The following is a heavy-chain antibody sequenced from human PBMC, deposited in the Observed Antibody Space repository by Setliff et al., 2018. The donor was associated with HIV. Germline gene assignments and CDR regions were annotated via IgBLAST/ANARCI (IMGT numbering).Heavy chain of an antibody. J-gene: IGHJ5*02. Sequence: NPSETLSLTCAVYGGSFSHYYWSWIRQSPGKGLEWIGEINDIGGTNYNPSLKSRVITSVDTSKSQVSLTLKSVTAANTAVYFCARRNWGWFDTWGQGTLVTVSS. CDR3: ARRNWGWFDT. D-gene: IGHD7-27*01. V-gene: IGHV4-34*01. CDR2: INDIGGT. CDR1: GGSFSHYY.